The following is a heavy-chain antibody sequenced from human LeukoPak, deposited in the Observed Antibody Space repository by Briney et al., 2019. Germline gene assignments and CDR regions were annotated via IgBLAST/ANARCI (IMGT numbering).Heavy chain of an antibody. CDR3: ARESNWHYYGMDV. V-gene: IGHV4-30-2*01. CDR2: INHSGST. J-gene: IGHJ6*02. CDR1: GGSISSGGYS. Sequence: SETLSLTCAVSGGSISSGGYSWSWIRQPPGKGLEWIGEINHSGSTNYNPSLKSRVTISVDTSKNQFSLKLSSVTAADTAVYYCARESNWHYYGMDVWGQGTTVTVSS. D-gene: IGHD7-27*01.